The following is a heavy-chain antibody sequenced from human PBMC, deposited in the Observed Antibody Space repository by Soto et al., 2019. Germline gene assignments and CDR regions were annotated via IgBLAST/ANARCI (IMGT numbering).Heavy chain of an antibody. CDR1: GFSVSTSGVG. V-gene: IGHV2-5*05. J-gene: IGHJ5*02. CDR2: IYWDDDK. CDR3: AYGDYVGNWFDP. D-gene: IGHD4-17*01. Sequence: QITLKESGPTLVKPTQTLTLTCTFSGFSVSTSGVGVGWIRQPPGKALEWLALIYWDDDKRYGPSLKSRLTITKDTSKNQVVLTMTNMDPVDTATYYCAYGDYVGNWFDPWGQGTLVTVSS.